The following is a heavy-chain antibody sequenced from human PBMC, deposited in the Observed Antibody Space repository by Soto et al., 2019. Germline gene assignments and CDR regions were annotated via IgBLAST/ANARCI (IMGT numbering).Heavy chain of an antibody. CDR1: TFTFSSYG. CDR2: IWYDGSNK. V-gene: IGHV3-33*08. D-gene: IGHD2-2*01. J-gene: IGHJ5*02. Sequence: GGSLRLCCAPSTFTFSSYGMHWVRQAPGKGLEWVAVIWYDGSNKYYADSVKGRFTISRDNAKNSLYLQMNSLRAEDTAVYYCARDVVVVPAAIHWFDPWGQGTLVTVSS. CDR3: ARDVVVVPAAIHWFDP.